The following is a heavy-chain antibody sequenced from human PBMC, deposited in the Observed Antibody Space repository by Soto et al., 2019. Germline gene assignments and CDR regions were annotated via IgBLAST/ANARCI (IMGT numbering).Heavy chain of an antibody. CDR1: GFSFSSYT. CDR2: ISRNASTI. J-gene: IGHJ4*02. D-gene: IGHD3-22*01. V-gene: IGHV3-48*01. CDR3: ARAAYYYESSGYYPGDY. Sequence: XGSLRLSCVASGFSFSSYTMNWFRQAPGKGLEWVSDISRNASTISYADSVRGRFTISRDNAKTSLYLQMNSLRAEDTAVYYCARAAYYYESSGYYPGDYWGQGTLVTVSS.